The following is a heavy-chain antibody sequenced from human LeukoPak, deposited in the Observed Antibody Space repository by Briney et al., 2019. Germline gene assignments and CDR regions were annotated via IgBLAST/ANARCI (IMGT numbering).Heavy chain of an antibody. CDR1: GGSISNSIYY. J-gene: IGHJ4*02. Sequence: SETLSLTCTVSGGSISNSIYYWGWIRQPPGKGLEWIGSIYYSGSTYYNPSLKSRVTISVDTSKNQSSLKLSSVTAADTAVYYCARHYYDSSGYYYGDIDFWGQGTLVTVSS. CDR2: IYYSGST. V-gene: IGHV4-39*01. D-gene: IGHD3-22*01. CDR3: ARHYYDSSGYYYGDIDF.